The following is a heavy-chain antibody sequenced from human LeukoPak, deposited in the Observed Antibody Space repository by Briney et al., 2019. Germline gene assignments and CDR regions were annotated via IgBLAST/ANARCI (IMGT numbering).Heavy chain of an antibody. CDR3: ARGHTAMVYNWFDP. CDR2: ISSSGSTI. Sequence: GGSLRLSCAASGFTFSSYEMNWVRQAPGKGLEWVSYISSSGSTIYYADSVKGRFTISRDNAKNSLYLQMNSLRAKDTAVYYCARGHTAMVYNWFDPWGQGTLVTVSS. J-gene: IGHJ5*02. V-gene: IGHV3-48*03. CDR1: GFTFSSYE. D-gene: IGHD5-18*01.